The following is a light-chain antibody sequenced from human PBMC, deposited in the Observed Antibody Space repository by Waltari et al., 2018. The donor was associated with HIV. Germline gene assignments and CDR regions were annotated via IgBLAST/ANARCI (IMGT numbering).Light chain of an antibody. J-gene: IGKJ5*01. Sequence: DIVMTQSPLSLPVTPGEPASISCRSSQSLLHSSGYTYLYLYLQKQGQAPRLLIYLVSNRASGVPDRFGGGGSGTDVTLKSSRVEAEDVGLYYCRQGLQTPITFGQGTRLEIK. CDR1: QSLLHSSGYTY. CDR3: RQGLQTPIT. CDR2: LVS. V-gene: IGKV2-28*01.